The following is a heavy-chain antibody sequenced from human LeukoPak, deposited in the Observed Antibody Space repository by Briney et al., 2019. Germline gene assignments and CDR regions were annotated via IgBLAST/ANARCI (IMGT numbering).Heavy chain of an antibody. V-gene: IGHV3-48*03. CDR3: AELGITMIGGV. CDR2: ISSSGSTI. CDR1: GFYFRTYW. Sequence: GGSLRLSCAASGFYFRTYWMTWVRQAPGKGLEWVSYISSSGSTIYYADSVKGRFTISRDNAKNSLYLQMNSLRAEDTAVYYCAELGITMIGGVWGKGTTVTISS. D-gene: IGHD3-10*02. J-gene: IGHJ6*04.